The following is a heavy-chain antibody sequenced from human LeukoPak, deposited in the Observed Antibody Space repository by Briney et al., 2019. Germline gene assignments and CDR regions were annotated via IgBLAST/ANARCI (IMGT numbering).Heavy chain of an antibody. Sequence: PGGSLRLSCAASGFTFSSYAMSWVRQAPGKGLEWVSAISGSGGSTYYADSVEGRFTISRDNAKNSLYLQMNSPRAEDTAVYYCATYTQNFGAPGTDYWGQGTLVTVSS. V-gene: IGHV3-23*01. CDR2: ISGSGGST. J-gene: IGHJ4*02. CDR1: GFTFSSYA. CDR3: ATYTQNFGAPGTDY. D-gene: IGHD3-10*01.